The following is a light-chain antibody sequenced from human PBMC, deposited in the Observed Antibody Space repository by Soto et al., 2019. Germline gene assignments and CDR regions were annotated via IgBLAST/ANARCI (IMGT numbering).Light chain of an antibody. CDR2: GVS. CDR1: QSVSDY. J-gene: IGKJ4*01. Sequence: EIVLAQSPGTLSLSPGETATLSCRASQSVSDYLAWYQQKPGQAPRLLIYGVSSRATGIPDRFSGSGSGTDFTLTISRLEPEDFAVYYCQQYSIFALSVGGGTKVEIK. V-gene: IGKV3-20*01. CDR3: QQYSIFALS.